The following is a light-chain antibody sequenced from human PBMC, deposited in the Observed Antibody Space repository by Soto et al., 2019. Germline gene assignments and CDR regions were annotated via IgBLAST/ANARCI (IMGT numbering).Light chain of an antibody. CDR1: QSISDW. Sequence: DIQMTQSPSTLSAFVGDTVTITCRASQSISDWLAWYQQKPGEAPKLLIYKASTLESGVPSRFSGSGSGTEFSLTISSLQPDDFATYYCQQFESYSWTFGQGTKVEVK. J-gene: IGKJ1*01. V-gene: IGKV1-5*03. CDR3: QQFESYSWT. CDR2: KAS.